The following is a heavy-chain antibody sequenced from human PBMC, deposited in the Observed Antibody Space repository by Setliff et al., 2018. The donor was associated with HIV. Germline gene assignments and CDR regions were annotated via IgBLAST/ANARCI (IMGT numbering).Heavy chain of an antibody. CDR3: ARGRNYDSSGYYYYYLYYLDE. CDR2: IIPIFGTT. J-gene: IGHJ6*03. CDR1: GGTFSSYP. V-gene: IGHV1-69*13. D-gene: IGHD3-22*01. Sequence: SVKVSCKASGGTFSSYPISWVRQAPGQGLEWMGGIIPIFGTTHYAQKFQGRVTVTADESTSTAYMQLSSLRSDDTAVYYCARGRNYDSSGYYYYYLYYLDEWGKGTTVTVSS.